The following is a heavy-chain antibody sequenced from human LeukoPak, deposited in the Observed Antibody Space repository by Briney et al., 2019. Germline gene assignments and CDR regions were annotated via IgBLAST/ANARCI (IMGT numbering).Heavy chain of an antibody. CDR2: IGTNGVST. D-gene: IGHD1-26*01. J-gene: IGHJ4*02. CDR3: ARGRSTWPYYFDS. CDR1: GFTFSSFA. Sequence: PGGSLRLSCAASGFTFSSFAMHWVRQAPGKGLEYVSAIGTNGVSTYYANSVKGRFTISRDDSKNTLYLQMGSLRPEDMAVYYCARGRSTWPYYFDSWGQGTLVTVSS. V-gene: IGHV3-64*01.